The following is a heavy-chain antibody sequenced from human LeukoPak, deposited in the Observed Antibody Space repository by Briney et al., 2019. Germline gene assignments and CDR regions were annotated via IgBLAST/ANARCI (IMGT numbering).Heavy chain of an antibody. J-gene: IGHJ4*02. CDR2: IIPILGIA. D-gene: IGHD4-17*01. CDR3: ARDLSGLRGLAFDY. V-gene: IGHV1-69*04. Sequence: SVKVSCTASGGTFSSYAISWVRQAPGQGLEWMGRIIPILGIANYAQKFQGRVTITVDKSTSTAYMELSSLRSEDTAVYYCARDLSGLRGLAFDYWGQGTLVTVSS. CDR1: GGTFSSYA.